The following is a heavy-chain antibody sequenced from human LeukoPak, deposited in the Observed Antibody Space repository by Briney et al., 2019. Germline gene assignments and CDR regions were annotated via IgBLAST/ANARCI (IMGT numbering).Heavy chain of an antibody. Sequence: SETLSLTCTVSGGSISSYYWSWIRQPPGKGLEWIGYIYYSGSTNYNPSLKSRVAISVDTSKNQFSLKLSSVPAADTAVYYCARVGNYYGSGSYDYWGQGTLVTVSS. CDR1: GGSISSYY. D-gene: IGHD3-10*01. J-gene: IGHJ4*02. V-gene: IGHV4-59*01. CDR2: IYYSGST. CDR3: ARVGNYYGSGSYDY.